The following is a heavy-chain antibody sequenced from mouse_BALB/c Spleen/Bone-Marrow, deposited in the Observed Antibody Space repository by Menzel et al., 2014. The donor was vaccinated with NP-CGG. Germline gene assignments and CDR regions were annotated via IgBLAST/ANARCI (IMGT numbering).Heavy chain of an antibody. CDR3: ARPLTGAYFDY. J-gene: IGHJ2*01. V-gene: IGHV5-9*02. CDR1: GFAFSSYD. Sequence: EVKLVESGGGLVKPGGSLKLSCAASGFAFSSYDMSWVRQTPEKRLEWVATISSGGSYTYYPGSVKGRFTISRDNARNPLYLQMSSVRSEDTSWYYCARPLTGAYFDYWGQGTTLTVSS. D-gene: IGHD4-1*01. CDR2: ISSGGSYT.